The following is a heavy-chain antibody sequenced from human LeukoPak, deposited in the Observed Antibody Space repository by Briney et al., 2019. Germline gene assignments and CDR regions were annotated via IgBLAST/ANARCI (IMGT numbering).Heavy chain of an antibody. D-gene: IGHD2-21*02. J-gene: IGHJ6*03. V-gene: IGHV4-34*01. CDR3: ARVGYCGGDCYSGDYYYYMDV. CDR1: GGSFSGYY. CDR2: INHSGST. Sequence: SETLSLTCAVYGGSFSGYYWSWIRQPPGKGLEWIGEINHSGSTNYNPSLKSRVTISVDTSKNQFSLKLSSVTAADTAVYYCARVGYCGGDCYSGDYYYYMDVWGKGTTVTVYS.